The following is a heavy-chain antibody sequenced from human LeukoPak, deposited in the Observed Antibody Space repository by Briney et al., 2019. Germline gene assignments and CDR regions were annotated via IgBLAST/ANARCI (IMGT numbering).Heavy chain of an antibody. J-gene: IGHJ4*02. CDR2: IFSGGST. D-gene: IGHD6-19*01. CDR1: GFTVSSNY. V-gene: IGHV3-53*01. Sequence: GGSLRLPCVASGFTVSSNYMSWVRQAPGKGLEWVSAIFSGGSTFYADSVTGRFTISRDNSKNTVYLEMNSLRAEDTAVYYCARDLKTSGWYGDFDYWGQGTLATVSS. CDR3: ARDLKTSGWYGDFDY.